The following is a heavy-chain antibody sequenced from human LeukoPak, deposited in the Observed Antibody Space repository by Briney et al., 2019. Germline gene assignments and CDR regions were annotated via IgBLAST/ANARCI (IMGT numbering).Heavy chain of an antibody. J-gene: IGHJ3*02. V-gene: IGHV3-30*02. CDR3: AKDRTRSGDAFDI. CDR2: IWYGGSNK. Sequence: PGGSLRLSCAASGFTFSSYGMHWVRQAPGKGLEWVAVIWYGGSNKYYADSVKGRFTISRDNSKNTLYLQMNSLRAEDTAVYYCAKDRTRSGDAFDIWGQGTMVTVSS. CDR1: GFTFSSYG. D-gene: IGHD3/OR15-3a*01.